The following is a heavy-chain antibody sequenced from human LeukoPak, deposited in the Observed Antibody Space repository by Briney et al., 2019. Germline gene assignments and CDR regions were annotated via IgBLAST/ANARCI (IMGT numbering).Heavy chain of an antibody. CDR3: ARGAEHCSGGSCYSLRRIDY. D-gene: IGHD2-15*01. Sequence: GASVKVSCKASGYTFTSYGISWVRQAPGQGLEWMGWISAYNGNTNYAQKLQGRVTMTTDTSTSTAYMELRSLRSDDTAVYYCARGAEHCSGGSCYSLRRIDYWGQGTLVTVSS. CDR1: GYTFTSYG. CDR2: ISAYNGNT. V-gene: IGHV1-18*01. J-gene: IGHJ4*02.